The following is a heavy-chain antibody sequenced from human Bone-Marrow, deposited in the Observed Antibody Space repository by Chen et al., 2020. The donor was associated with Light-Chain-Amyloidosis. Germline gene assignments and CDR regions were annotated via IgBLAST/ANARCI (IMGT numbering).Heavy chain of an antibody. V-gene: IGHV4-39*07. J-gene: IGHJ3*01. CDR2: IFRGDIT. Sequence: QLQVQESGAGLGEREKTGSIKGRGSGASIISSEYYWGWMRQAPGKGLEWIGSIFRGDITYYTSSLKSRVTLSVDTSNNHISLRLRSFPPFPTPLFSFASVPSAVEWGVVKSAFAFDFWGQGTMVTVSS. CDR3: ASVPSAVEWGVVKSAFAFDF. CDR1: GASIISSEYY. D-gene: IGHD2-21*01.